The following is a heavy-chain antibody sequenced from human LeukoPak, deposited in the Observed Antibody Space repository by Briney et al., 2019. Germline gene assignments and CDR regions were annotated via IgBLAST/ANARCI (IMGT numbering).Heavy chain of an antibody. CDR1: GFPFSYYS. V-gene: IGHV3-48*01. Sequence: GGSLRLSCAASGFPFSYYSMNWVRQAPGQGLEWLSYITSSSRTIYYADSVEGRFTVSRDNAKNSLYLHMSSLSAEDTAVYYCARDPDSKDGYLYYYMDVWGTGTTVTVSS. CDR2: ITSSSRTI. CDR3: ARDPDSKDGYLYYYMDV. D-gene: IGHD6-25*01. J-gene: IGHJ6*03.